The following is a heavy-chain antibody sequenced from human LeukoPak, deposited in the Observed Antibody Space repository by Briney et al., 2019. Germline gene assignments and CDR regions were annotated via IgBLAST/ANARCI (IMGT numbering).Heavy chain of an antibody. CDR3: ARGVTIFGEVITGYYFDY. D-gene: IGHD3-3*01. CDR1: GGSFSGYY. Sequence: TSETLSLTCAVYGGSFSGYYWSWTRQPPGKGLEWIGEINHSGSTNYNPSLKNRVTISVDTSKNQFSLKLSSVTAADTAVYDCARGVTIFGEVITGYYFDYWGQGTLVTVSS. V-gene: IGHV4-34*01. CDR2: INHSGST. J-gene: IGHJ4*02.